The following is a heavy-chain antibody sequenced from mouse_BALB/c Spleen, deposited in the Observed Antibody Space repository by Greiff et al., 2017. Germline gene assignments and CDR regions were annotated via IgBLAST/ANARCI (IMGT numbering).Heavy chain of an antibody. D-gene: IGHD2-1*01. Sequence: EVKLMESGGGLVQPGGSLKLSCAASGFTFSSYTMSWVRQTPEKRLEWVAYISNGGGSTYYPDTVKGRFTISRDNAKNTLYLQMSSLKSEDTAMYYCARHWNGNYVNYAMDYWGQGTSVTVSS. CDR3: ARHWNGNYVNYAMDY. V-gene: IGHV5-12-2*01. CDR2: ISNGGGST. CDR1: GFTFSSYT. J-gene: IGHJ4*01.